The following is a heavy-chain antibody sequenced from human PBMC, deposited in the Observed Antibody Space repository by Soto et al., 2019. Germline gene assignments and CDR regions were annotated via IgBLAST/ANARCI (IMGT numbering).Heavy chain of an antibody. V-gene: IGHV4-39*01. CDR2: IYYSGST. J-gene: IGHJ6*02. Sequence: SETLSLTCTVSGGSISSSSYYWGWIRQPPGKGREWIGSIYYSGSTYYNPSLKSRVTISVDTSKNQFSLKLSSVTAADTVVYYCARQVASMVGYYYYGMDVWGQGTTVTVSS. CDR1: GGSISSSSYY. CDR3: ARQVASMVGYYYYGMDV. D-gene: IGHD2-15*01.